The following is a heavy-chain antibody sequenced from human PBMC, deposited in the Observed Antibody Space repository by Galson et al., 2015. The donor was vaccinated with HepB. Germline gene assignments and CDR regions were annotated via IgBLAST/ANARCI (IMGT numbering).Heavy chain of an antibody. CDR3: ARHPGQPTVTQGAIDY. Sequence: QSGAEVKKPGESLKISCKGSGYSFTSYWIGWVRQMPGKGLEWMGIIYPGDSDTRYSPSFQGQVTISADKSISTAYLQWSSLKASDTAMYYCARHPGQPTVTQGAIDYWGQGTLVTVSS. CDR2: IYPGDSDT. D-gene: IGHD4-17*01. J-gene: IGHJ4*02. V-gene: IGHV5-51*01. CDR1: GYSFTSYW.